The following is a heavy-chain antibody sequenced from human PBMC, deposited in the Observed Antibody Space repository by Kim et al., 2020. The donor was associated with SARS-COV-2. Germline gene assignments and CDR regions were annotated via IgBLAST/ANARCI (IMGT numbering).Heavy chain of an antibody. J-gene: IGHJ5*02. V-gene: IGHV7-4-1*02. Sequence: ASVKVSCKASGYTFTSYAMNWVRQAPGQGLEWMGWINTNTGNPTYAQGFTGRFVFSLDTSVSTAYLQISSLKAEDTAVYYCARDWELLWFGQPDHHPVNWFDPWGQGTLVTVSS. CDR2: INTNTGNP. CDR3: ARDWELLWFGQPDHHPVNWFDP. D-gene: IGHD3-10*01. CDR1: GYTFTSYA.